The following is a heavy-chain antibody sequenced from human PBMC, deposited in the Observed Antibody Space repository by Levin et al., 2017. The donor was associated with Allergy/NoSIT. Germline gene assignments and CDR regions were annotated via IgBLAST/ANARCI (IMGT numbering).Heavy chain of an antibody. D-gene: IGHD3-3*01. CDR3: ARYSADFWSGYSYYYGMDV. V-gene: IGHV3-11*01. CDR2: ISNSGRTI. J-gene: IGHJ6*02. Sequence: GESLKISCAASEFTFSDYYMSWIRQAPGKGLEWVSYISNSGRTIYYADSVKGRFTISRDNAKNSLFLQMNSLRAEDTAVYYCARYSADFWSGYSYYYGMDVWGQGTTVTVSS. CDR1: EFTFSDYY.